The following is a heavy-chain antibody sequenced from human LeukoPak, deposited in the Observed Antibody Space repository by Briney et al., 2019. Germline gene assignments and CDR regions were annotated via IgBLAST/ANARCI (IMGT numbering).Heavy chain of an antibody. CDR1: GFTFSGYG. J-gene: IGHJ6*02. Sequence: GGSLRLSCAASGFTFSGYGMHWVRQAPGKGLEWVAVMSYDGSNKYYADSVKGRFTISRDNSKNTLYLQMNSLRAEDTAVYYCAKEGSLYYDSFYYGMDVWGQGTTVTVSS. CDR2: MSYDGSNK. V-gene: IGHV3-30*18. D-gene: IGHD3-22*01. CDR3: AKEGSLYYDSFYYGMDV.